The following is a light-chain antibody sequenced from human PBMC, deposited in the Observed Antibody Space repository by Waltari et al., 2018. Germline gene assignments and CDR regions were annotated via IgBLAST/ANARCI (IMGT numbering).Light chain of an antibody. Sequence: VVLTQSPLFLPVTLGQPASISCRAPESLAHNDGYIYLNWFHQRPGQSPRRLFYKVSNRDFGVPDRFSASGSATDFTLNISRVEADDVGVYFCMQPVRWPPGFGPGTRVDIK. J-gene: IGKJ3*01. CDR3: MQPVRWPPG. V-gene: IGKV2-30*02. CDR2: KVS. CDR1: ESLAHNDGYIY.